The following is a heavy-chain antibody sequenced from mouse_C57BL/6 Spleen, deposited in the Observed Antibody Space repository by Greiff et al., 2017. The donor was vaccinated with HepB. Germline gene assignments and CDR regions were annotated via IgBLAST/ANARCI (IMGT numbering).Heavy chain of an antibody. D-gene: IGHD2-5*01. Sequence: QVQLKQPGAELVKPGASVKMSCKASGYTFTSYWITWVKQRPGQGLEWIGDIYPGSGSTNYNEKFKSKATLTVDTSSSTAYMQLSSLTSEDSAVYYCARSRYSNWDAMDYWGQGTSVTVSS. J-gene: IGHJ4*01. V-gene: IGHV1-55*01. CDR1: GYTFTSYW. CDR3: ARSRYSNWDAMDY. CDR2: IYPGSGST.